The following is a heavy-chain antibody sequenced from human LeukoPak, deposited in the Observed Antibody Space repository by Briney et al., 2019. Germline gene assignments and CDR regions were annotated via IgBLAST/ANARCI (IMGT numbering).Heavy chain of an antibody. CDR3: AKDRDYGGNCEDY. CDR2: ISGNRGST. CDR1: GFTFSSFA. Sequence: GGSLRVSCAASGFTFSSFAMSWVRQAPGKGLEWVSTISGNRGSTYYADSVKGRFTISRDNSKNTLYLQMNSLTAEDTAVYYCAKDRDYGGNCEDYWGQGTLVTVSS. V-gene: IGHV3-23*01. J-gene: IGHJ4*02. D-gene: IGHD4-23*01.